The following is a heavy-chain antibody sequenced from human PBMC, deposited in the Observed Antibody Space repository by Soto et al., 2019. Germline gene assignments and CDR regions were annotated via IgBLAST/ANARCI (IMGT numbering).Heavy chain of an antibody. CDR2: ISYDGSNK. J-gene: IGHJ4*02. Sequence: QVQLVESGGGVVQPGRSLRLSCAASGFTFSSYGMHWVRQAPGKGLEWVAVISYDGSNKYYADSVKGRFTISRDNSKNTLYLQMNSLRAEDTAVYYCAKDRLAYGDYFDYWGQGTLVTVSS. D-gene: IGHD4-17*01. V-gene: IGHV3-30*18. CDR3: AKDRLAYGDYFDY. CDR1: GFTFSSYG.